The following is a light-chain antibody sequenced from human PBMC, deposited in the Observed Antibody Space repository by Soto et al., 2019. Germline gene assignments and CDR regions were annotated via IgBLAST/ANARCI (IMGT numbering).Light chain of an antibody. CDR3: QQYSNWPPST. J-gene: IGKJ2*02. V-gene: IGKV3-15*01. Sequence: EIVMTQSPATLSLSPGERATLSCRASQSVSSNLAWYQQKPGQAPRLLIYGASTRATGIPARFSGSGSGTEFTLTISSLQSEDFAVYYCQQYSNWPPSTFGQGTKLEIK. CDR2: GAS. CDR1: QSVSSN.